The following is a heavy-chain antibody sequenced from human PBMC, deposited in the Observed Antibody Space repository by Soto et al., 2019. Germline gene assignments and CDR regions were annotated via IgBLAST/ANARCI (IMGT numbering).Heavy chain of an antibody. V-gene: IGHV1-24*01. D-gene: IGHD5-12*01. CDR1: GYTLTELS. J-gene: IGHJ4*02. Sequence: ASAKVSCKVSGYTLTELSMHWVRQAPGKGLEWMGGFDPEDGETIYAQKFQGRVTMTEDTSTDTAYMELSSLRSEDTAVYYCATEVRRAWRWLHMDYWGQGTLVTVSS. CDR3: ATEVRRAWRWLHMDY. CDR2: FDPEDGET.